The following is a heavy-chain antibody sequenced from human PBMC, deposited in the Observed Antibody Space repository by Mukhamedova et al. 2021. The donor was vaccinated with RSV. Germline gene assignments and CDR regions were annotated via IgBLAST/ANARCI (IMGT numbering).Heavy chain of an antibody. CDR3: ARRYCSSTSCYSRRWSITGTTGSWWFDP. Sequence: IGEINHSGSTNYNPSLKSRVTISVDTSKNQFSLKLSSVTAADTAVYYCARRYCSSTSCYSRRWSITGTTGSWWFDPWGQGTLVTV. V-gene: IGHV4-34*01. CDR2: INHSGST. J-gene: IGHJ5*02. D-gene: IGHD2-2*01.